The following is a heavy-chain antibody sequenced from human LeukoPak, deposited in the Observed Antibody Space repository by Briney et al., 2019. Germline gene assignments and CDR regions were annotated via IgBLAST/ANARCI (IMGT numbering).Heavy chain of an antibody. CDR3: ARDDSYYGSGSMY. D-gene: IGHD3-10*01. J-gene: IGHJ4*02. V-gene: IGHV1-2*02. CDR1: GYTFSGYY. CDR2: INPNSGGT. Sequence: GASVKVSCKASGYTFSGYYMHWVRQAPGQGLEWIGWINPNSGGTNYAQKFQGRVTMTRDTSITTAYMELSSLRSDDTAVYYCARDDSYYGSGSMYWGQGTLVTVSS.